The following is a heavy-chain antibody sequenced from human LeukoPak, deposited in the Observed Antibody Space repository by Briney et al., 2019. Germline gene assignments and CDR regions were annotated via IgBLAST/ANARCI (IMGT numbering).Heavy chain of an antibody. J-gene: IGHJ4*02. D-gene: IGHD5-24*01. CDR1: GFMFSSNW. V-gene: IGHV3-7*03. CDR2: IKEDGTET. CDR3: AKEGRSLQTY. Sequence: QSGGSLRLSCAASGFMFSSNWMSWVRLAPGKGLEWVANIKEDGTETYYVDSVKGRFTISRDNAKNSLYLQMNSLRVEDTAVYYCAKEGRSLQTYWGQGTLATVSS.